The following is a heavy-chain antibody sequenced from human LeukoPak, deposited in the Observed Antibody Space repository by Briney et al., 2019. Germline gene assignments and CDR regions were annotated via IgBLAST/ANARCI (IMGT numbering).Heavy chain of an antibody. CDR3: ARAQSYDLLTGYFNNNWFDP. D-gene: IGHD3-9*01. CDR2: INHSGDT. J-gene: IGHJ5*02. V-gene: IGHV4-34*01. Sequence: PSETLSLTCAVYGGSLSGYYWSWIRQPPGKGLEWIGEINHSGDTNYNPSLKSRVTISVDTSKNQFSLKLSSVTAADTAVYYCARAQSYDLLTGYFNNNWFDPWGQGILVTVSS. CDR1: GGSLSGYY.